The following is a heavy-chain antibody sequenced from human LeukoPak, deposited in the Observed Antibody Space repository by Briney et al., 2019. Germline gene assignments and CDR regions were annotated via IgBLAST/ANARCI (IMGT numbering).Heavy chain of an antibody. Sequence: ASVKASCKASGYTFTSYYMHWVRQAPGQGLEWMGIINPSGGSTSYAQKFQGRVTITRDTSASTAYMELSSLRSEDTAVYYCARGPRAAADDYWGQGTLVTVSS. CDR3: ARGPRAAADDY. CDR1: GYTFTSYY. J-gene: IGHJ4*02. V-gene: IGHV1-46*01. D-gene: IGHD6-13*01. CDR2: INPSGGST.